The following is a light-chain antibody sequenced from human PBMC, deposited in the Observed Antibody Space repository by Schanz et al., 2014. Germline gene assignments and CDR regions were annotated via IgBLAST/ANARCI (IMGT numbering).Light chain of an antibody. CDR1: QSVSSY. CDR3: QQYNNWPPWT. J-gene: IGKJ1*01. V-gene: IGKV3-15*01. Sequence: EIVLTQSPATLSLSPGERATLSCRASQSVSSYLAWFQQKPGQAPRLLIHGASTRATGVPVRFSGSGSATEFTLTISSLQSEDFAVYYCQQYNNWPPWTFGQGTKVEIK. CDR2: GAS.